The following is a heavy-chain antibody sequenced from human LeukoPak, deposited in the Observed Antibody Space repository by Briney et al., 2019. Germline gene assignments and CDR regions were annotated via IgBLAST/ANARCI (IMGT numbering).Heavy chain of an antibody. CDR3: ARCDRTGYHIDS. J-gene: IGHJ4*02. CDR2: IDWDDDK. CDR1: GFSLSTRGMR. Sequence: SGPTLVNPTQTLTLTCTFSGFSLSTRGMRVNWIRQPPGKALEWLARIDWDDDKFYNTSLKTRLTISKDTSKNQVVLRMNNMDPVDTATYYCARCDRTGYHIDSWGQGTLVTVSS. V-gene: IGHV2-70*04. D-gene: IGHD3/OR15-3a*01.